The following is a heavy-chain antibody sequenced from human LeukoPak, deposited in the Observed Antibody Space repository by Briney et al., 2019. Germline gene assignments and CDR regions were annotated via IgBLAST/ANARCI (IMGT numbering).Heavy chain of an antibody. Sequence: GASVKVSCKASGGTFSSYAISWVRQAPGQGLEWMGGIIPIFGTANYAQKFQGRVTITADKSTSTAYMELSSLRSEDTAVYYCARDIRGSSGYFDYRGQGTLVTVSS. CDR3: ARDIRGSSGYFDY. J-gene: IGHJ4*02. CDR1: GGTFSSYA. V-gene: IGHV1-69*06. D-gene: IGHD3-22*01. CDR2: IIPIFGTA.